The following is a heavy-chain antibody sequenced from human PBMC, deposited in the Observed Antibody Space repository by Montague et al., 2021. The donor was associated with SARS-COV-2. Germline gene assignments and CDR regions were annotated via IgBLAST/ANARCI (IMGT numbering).Heavy chain of an antibody. D-gene: IGHD5-18*01. CDR1: GGSFCGYY. J-gene: IGHJ4*02. V-gene: IGHV4-34*01. Sequence: SETLSLTCVVYGGSFCGYYWSWIRQPPGKGLEWIGEINHSGSTNYNPSPKSRVTISVDTSKKQFSLRLNSVTAADTAVYYCARGGGYSYGALDYWGQGTLVTVSS. CDR3: ARGGGYSYGALDY. CDR2: INHSGST.